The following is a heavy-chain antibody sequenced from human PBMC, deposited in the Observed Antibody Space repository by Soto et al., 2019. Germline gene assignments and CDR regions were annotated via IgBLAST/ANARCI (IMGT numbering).Heavy chain of an antibody. D-gene: IGHD2-15*01. CDR2: IIPIFGTA. Sequence: QVQLVQSGAEVKKPGSSVKVSCKASGGTFSSYAISWVRQAPGQGLEWMGGIIPIFGTANYAQKFQGRVTITADESTSTAYMELSSLRSEDTAVYYCARDPRYCSGGSCYPEWYYYGMDVWGQGTTVTVSS. CDR1: GGTFSSYA. CDR3: ARDPRYCSGGSCYPEWYYYGMDV. J-gene: IGHJ6*02. V-gene: IGHV1-69*01.